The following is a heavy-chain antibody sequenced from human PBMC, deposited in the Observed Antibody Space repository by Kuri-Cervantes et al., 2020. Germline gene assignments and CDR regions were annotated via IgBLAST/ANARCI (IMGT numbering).Heavy chain of an antibody. J-gene: IGHJ4*02. D-gene: IGHD4-17*01. CDR2: ISAYNGNT. CDR3: ARAVATCGDYRRNFDY. V-gene: IGHV1-18*01. Sequence: ASVKVSCKASGYTFTSYGISWVRQAPGQGLEWMGWISAYNGNTNYAQKLQGRVTMTTDTSTSTAYMELRSLRSDDTAVYYCARAVATCGDYRRNFDYWGQGTLVTVSS. CDR1: GYTFTSYG.